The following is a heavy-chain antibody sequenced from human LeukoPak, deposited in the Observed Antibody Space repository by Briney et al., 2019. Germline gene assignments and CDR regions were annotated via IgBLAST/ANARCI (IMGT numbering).Heavy chain of an antibody. CDR3: ATGYTYYDILTGYHDAFDI. CDR2: ISSSSSYT. V-gene: IGHV3-11*03. Sequence: GGSLRLSCAASGFTFSDYYMSWIRQAPGEGLEWGSYISSSSSYTNYADSVKGRFTISRDNAKNSLYLQMNSLRAEDTAVYYCATGYTYYDILTGYHDAFDIWGQGTMATVSS. D-gene: IGHD3-9*01. J-gene: IGHJ3*02. CDR1: GFTFSDYY.